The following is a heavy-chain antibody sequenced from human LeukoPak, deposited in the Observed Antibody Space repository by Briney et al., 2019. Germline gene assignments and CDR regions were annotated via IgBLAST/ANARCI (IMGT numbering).Heavy chain of an antibody. CDR1: GFTFDDYA. V-gene: IGHV3-43*02. CDR3: AKTLVGELSLIVGY. Sequence: GGSLRLSFAASGFTFDDYAMHWFRQAPGKGLDWVSLISGDVGSTYYADSVKGRFTISRDNSKNSLYLQMNSLRTEDTALYYCAKTLVGELSLIVGYWGQGTLVTVSS. J-gene: IGHJ4*02. D-gene: IGHD3-16*02. CDR2: ISGDVGST.